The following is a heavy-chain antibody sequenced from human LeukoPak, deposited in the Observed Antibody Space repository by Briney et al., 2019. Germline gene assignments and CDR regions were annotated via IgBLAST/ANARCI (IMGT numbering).Heavy chain of an antibody. D-gene: IGHD2-2*02. CDR3: AKDGIYRGNVGYFDY. CDR1: GFTFSSYG. J-gene: IGHJ4*02. CDR2: IRYDGSNK. Sequence: GGSLRLSCAASGFTFSSYGMHWVRQAPGKGLEWVAFIRYDGSNKYYADSVKGRFTISRDNSKNTLYLQMNSLRAEDTAVYYCAKDGIYRGNVGYFDYWGQGTLVTVSS. V-gene: IGHV3-30*02.